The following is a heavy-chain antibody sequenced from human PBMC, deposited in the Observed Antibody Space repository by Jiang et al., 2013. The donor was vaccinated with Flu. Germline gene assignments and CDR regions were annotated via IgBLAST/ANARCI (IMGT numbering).Heavy chain of an antibody. Sequence: LLKPSETLSLTCTVSGGSISSSSYYWGWIRQPPGKGLEWIGSIYYSGSTYYNPSLKSRVTISVDTSKNQFSLKLSSVTAADTAVYYCARARGDYYCSGGSCYPGIDYWGQGTLVTVSS. CDR1: GGSISSSSYY. J-gene: IGHJ4*02. CDR3: ARARGDYYCSGGSCYPGIDY. CDR2: IYYSGST. D-gene: IGHD2-15*01. V-gene: IGHV4-39*01.